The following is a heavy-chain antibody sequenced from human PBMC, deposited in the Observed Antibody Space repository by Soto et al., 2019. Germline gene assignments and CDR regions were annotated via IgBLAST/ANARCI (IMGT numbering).Heavy chain of an antibody. CDR2: ISGSGGST. J-gene: IGHJ5*02. D-gene: IGHD3-16*01. CDR3: AKRITGARDNNWFDP. Sequence: EVQLLESGGDLVQPGGSLRLSCAASGFTFSSYAMTWVRQAPGKGLEWVAGISGSGGSTYYADSVKGRFTISRDNSKNTLYLQMNSLRAEDTAVYYCAKRITGARDNNWFDPWGQGTLVTVSS. V-gene: IGHV3-23*01. CDR1: GFTFSSYA.